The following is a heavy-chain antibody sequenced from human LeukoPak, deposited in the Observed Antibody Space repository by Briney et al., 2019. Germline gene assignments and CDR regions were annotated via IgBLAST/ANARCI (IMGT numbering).Heavy chain of an antibody. J-gene: IGHJ4*02. Sequence: GGSLRLSCAASGFTFTIYAMSWVRQAPGKGLEWVSGISGSANNTYYADSVKGRLIISRDNSKNTLYLQMNSLRAEDTAVYYCAKDVYSYGSAFLTPLDDWGQGSLVTVSS. CDR2: ISGSANNT. CDR3: AKDVYSYGSAFLTPLDD. V-gene: IGHV3-23*01. D-gene: IGHD5-18*01. CDR1: GFTFTIYA.